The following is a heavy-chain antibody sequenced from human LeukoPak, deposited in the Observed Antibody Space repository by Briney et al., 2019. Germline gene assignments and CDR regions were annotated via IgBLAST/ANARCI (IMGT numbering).Heavy chain of an antibody. V-gene: IGHV3-64D*09. D-gene: IGHD1-26*01. Sequence: GGSLRLSCSASGFTFRNYVMHWVRQAPGKGLEFVSGINSDGGDIHYADSVKDRFIISRDNFKTTLYLQMSSLRPEDTAVYYCARGSGSYDYWGQGTLVTVSS. CDR3: ARGSGSYDY. CDR2: INSDGGDI. J-gene: IGHJ4*02. CDR1: GFTFRNYV.